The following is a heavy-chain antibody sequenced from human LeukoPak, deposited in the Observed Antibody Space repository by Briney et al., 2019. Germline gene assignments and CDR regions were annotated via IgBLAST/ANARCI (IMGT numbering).Heavy chain of an antibody. CDR2: VYYRGNT. CDR3: ARTGYSSDYYGMDV. V-gene: IGHV4-59*01. Sequence: PSETLSLTCIVSGGSISGSHWSWIRQPPGKGLEWIGYVYYRGNTNYNPSLKSRVTISVDMSKNQFSLKLRSVTAADSAVYYCARTGYSSDYYGMDVWGQGTTVTVS. J-gene: IGHJ6*02. CDR1: GGSISGSH. D-gene: IGHD6-19*01.